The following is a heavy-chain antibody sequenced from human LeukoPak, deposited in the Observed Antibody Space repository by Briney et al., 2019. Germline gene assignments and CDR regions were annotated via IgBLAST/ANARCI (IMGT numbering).Heavy chain of an antibody. J-gene: IGHJ3*02. Sequence: GGSLRLSCAASGFSVSSTYMSWVRQAPGKGLEWVSVIYSGGSTYYADSVKGRFTISRDSSKNTLCLQMNSLRAEDTAVYYRARAHCRSTSCYYGDAFDIWGQGTMVTVSS. D-gene: IGHD2-2*01. V-gene: IGHV3-53*01. CDR2: IYSGGST. CDR3: ARAHCRSTSCYYGDAFDI. CDR1: GFSVSSTY.